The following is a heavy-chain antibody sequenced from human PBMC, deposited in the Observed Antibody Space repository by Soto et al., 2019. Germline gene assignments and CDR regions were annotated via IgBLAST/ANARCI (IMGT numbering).Heavy chain of an antibody. Sequence: EVQLVESGGGLVQPGGSLRLSCEASGFTFRNYDMHWVRQGTGKGLEWVSGISAAGDPDYADSVEGRFTISRENAQTSFFLQTNSLRVGDTAVYYCARTARDFYGLDVWGQGTTVIVSS. CDR1: GFTFRNYD. CDR2: ISAAGDP. D-gene: IGHD2-21*02. V-gene: IGHV3-13*05. J-gene: IGHJ6*02. CDR3: ARTARDFYGLDV.